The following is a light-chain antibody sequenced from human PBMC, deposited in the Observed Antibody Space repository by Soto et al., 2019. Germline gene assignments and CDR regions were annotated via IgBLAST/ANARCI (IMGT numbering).Light chain of an antibody. J-gene: IGKJ2*01. CDR3: QQYSGSPTT. CDR1: QTVGSTY. CDR2: GAS. Sequence: EIVLTQSPATLSLSPGERATLSCRASQTVGSTYLAWYQQRPGQAPRLLIYGASSRATGIPERFSGSGSATDFTLTISSLEPEDFAVYFCQQYSGSPTTFGQGTRLEIK. V-gene: IGKV3-20*01.